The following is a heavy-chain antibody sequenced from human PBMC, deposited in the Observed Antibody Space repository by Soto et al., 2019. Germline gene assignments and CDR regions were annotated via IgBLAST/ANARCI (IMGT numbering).Heavy chain of an antibody. D-gene: IGHD3-10*01. V-gene: IGHV3-7*01. CDR2: IKPDGSAK. Sequence: PGGSLRLSCEASGFIFSSYWMAWVRQSPGKGLEWVANIKPDGSAKNYVDSVKGRFTISRDNAKNSLYLQMNSLRAEDTAVYYCARDPVRGDDYNFDYWGQGTLATVSS. CDR1: GFIFSSYW. CDR3: ARDPVRGDDYNFDY. J-gene: IGHJ4*02.